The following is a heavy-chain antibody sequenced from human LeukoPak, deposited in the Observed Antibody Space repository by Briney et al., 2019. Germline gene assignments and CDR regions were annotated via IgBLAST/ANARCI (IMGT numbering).Heavy chain of an antibody. Sequence: GASVKVSCKASGYTFTGYFIHWVRQAPGQGLEWMGWISGYNGNTNYAQKLQGRVTMTTDTSTSTAYMELRSLKSDDTAVYYCARDGSDTKRSFDPWGQGTLVTVSS. CDR3: ARDGSDTKRSFDP. V-gene: IGHV1-18*04. J-gene: IGHJ5*02. D-gene: IGHD2-2*01. CDR1: GYTFTGYF. CDR2: ISGYNGNT.